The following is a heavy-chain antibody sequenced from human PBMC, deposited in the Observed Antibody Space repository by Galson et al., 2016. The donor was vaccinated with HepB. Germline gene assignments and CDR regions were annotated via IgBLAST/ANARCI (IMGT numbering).Heavy chain of an antibody. V-gene: IGHV4-61*01. CDR1: GGSVFSGSYY. Sequence: SETLSLTCTVSGGSVFSGSYYWSWIRQPPGKGLEWIGYIYYSGSTNYNPPHKSRVTISVDTSKNQFSLKLNSVTAADTAVYYCARDRLQGVVIHAFNIWGQGTMVTVSS. D-gene: IGHD3-3*01. CDR2: IYYSGST. CDR3: ARDRLQGVVIHAFNI. J-gene: IGHJ3*02.